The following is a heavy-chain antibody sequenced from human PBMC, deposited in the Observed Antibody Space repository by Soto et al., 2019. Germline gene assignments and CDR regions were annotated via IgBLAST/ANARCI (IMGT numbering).Heavy chain of an antibody. D-gene: IGHD6-19*01. CDR2: TPYDGNNK. Sequence: GGSLRLSCAASGFTFSVYDMNWVRQAPGKGLEWVAVTPYDGNNKDYADSVKGRFTISRDNSKNTLYLQMNSLRAEDTAMYYCAKPESSGWYVERFDSWGQGTLVTVSS. CDR3: AKPESSGWYVERFDS. V-gene: IGHV3-30*18. J-gene: IGHJ4*02. CDR1: GFTFSVYD.